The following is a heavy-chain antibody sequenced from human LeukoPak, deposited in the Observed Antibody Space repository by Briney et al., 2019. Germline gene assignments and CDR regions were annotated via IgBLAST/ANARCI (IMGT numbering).Heavy chain of an antibody. V-gene: IGHV3-7*01. D-gene: IGHD4-23*01. J-gene: IGHJ4*02. CDR1: GFTFSNYW. CDR3: ARGLTTVVPFPY. Sequence: GGSLRLSCVASGFTFSNYWMSWVRQAPGKGLEWVVNIKQDGSETYSVDSVKGRFTISRDNAKNSLYLQMNGLRAEDTAAYYCARGLTTVVPFPYWGQGTLVTVSS. CDR2: IKQDGSET.